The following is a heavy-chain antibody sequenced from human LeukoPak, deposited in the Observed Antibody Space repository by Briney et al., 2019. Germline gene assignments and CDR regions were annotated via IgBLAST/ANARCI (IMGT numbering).Heavy chain of an antibody. CDR2: ISYDGSNK. J-gene: IGHJ4*02. Sequence: GGSLRLSCAASVFTVSSNYMSGVRQAPGKGLEWGAVISYDGSNKYYADSVKGRFTISKDNSKNTLYLQMNSLRAEDTAVYYCAKESFWSPPYYFAYWGQGTPVTVSS. D-gene: IGHD3-3*01. CDR1: VFTVSSNY. CDR3: AKESFWSPPYYFAY. V-gene: IGHV3-30*18.